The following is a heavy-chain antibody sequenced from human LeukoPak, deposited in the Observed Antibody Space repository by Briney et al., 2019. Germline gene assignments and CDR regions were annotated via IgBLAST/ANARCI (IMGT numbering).Heavy chain of an antibody. D-gene: IGHD2-15*01. CDR1: GFTFSSYW. V-gene: IGHV3-7*01. CDR2: IKQDGSDK. CDR3: ATTDGMVADY. J-gene: IGHJ4*02. Sequence: GGSLRLSCAASGFTFSSYWTSWVRQAPGKGLEWVANIKQDGSDKYYVDSVKGRFTISRDNAKNSLYLQMNSLRAEGTAVYYCATTDGMVADYWGQGTLVTVSS.